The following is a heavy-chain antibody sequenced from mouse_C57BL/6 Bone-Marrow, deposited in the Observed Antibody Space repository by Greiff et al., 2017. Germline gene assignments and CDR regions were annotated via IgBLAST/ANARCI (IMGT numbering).Heavy chain of an antibody. CDR2: ILPGSGST. CDR3: AQGDDYDDGFYYFDY. Sequence: VHLVESGAELMKPGASVKLSCKATGYTFTGYWIEWVKQRPGHGLEWIGEILPGSGSTNYNEKFKGKATFTADTSSNTAYMQLSSLTTEDSAIYYCAQGDDYDDGFYYFDYWGQGTTLTVSS. CDR1: GYTFTGYW. V-gene: IGHV1-9*01. D-gene: IGHD2-4*01. J-gene: IGHJ2*01.